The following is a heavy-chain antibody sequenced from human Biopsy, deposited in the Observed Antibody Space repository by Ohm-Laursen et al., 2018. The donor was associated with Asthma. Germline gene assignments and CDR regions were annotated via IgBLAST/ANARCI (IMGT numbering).Heavy chain of an antibody. J-gene: IGHJ4*02. Sequence: TLSLTWTVSYGSITSGGYYWTRIRQHPGKGLEWIGFIYYSGSAYYNPSLKSRVSISKNTSKNQFSLKLSSVTAADTAVYYCARAQDYYDSRGYYRSFDYWGQGTLVTVSS. CDR2: IYYSGSA. CDR3: ARAQDYYDSRGYYRSFDY. V-gene: IGHV4-31*02. CDR1: YGSITSGGYY. D-gene: IGHD3-22*01.